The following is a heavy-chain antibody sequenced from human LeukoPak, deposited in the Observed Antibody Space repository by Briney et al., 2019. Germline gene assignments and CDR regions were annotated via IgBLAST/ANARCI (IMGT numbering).Heavy chain of an antibody. CDR2: IYYSGST. V-gene: IGHV4-59*01. J-gene: IGHJ4*02. CDR3: ASFGGTMDY. Sequence: SETLSLTCTVSGGSISSYYWSWIRQPPAKGLEWIGYIYYSGSTNYNPSLKSRVTISVDTSKNQFSLKLSSVTAADTAVYYCASFGGTMDYWGQGTLVTVSS. D-gene: IGHD3-16*01. CDR1: GGSISSYY.